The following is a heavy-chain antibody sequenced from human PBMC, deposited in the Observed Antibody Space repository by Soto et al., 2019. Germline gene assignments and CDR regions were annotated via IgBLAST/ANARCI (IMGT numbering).Heavy chain of an antibody. V-gene: IGHV4-34*01. CDR2: IKHSGLT. D-gene: IGHD2-2*01. CDR1: GGSFNYYY. Sequence: SETLSLTCAVSGGSFNYYYLSWIRQRPGKGLEWIWEIKHSGLTNYNSSLKSRITMSVDTTKNRFSLKLISVTAADTAVYYCARVYSTTGSPDAFDIWGQGTVVTVSS. J-gene: IGHJ3*02. CDR3: ARVYSTTGSPDAFDI.